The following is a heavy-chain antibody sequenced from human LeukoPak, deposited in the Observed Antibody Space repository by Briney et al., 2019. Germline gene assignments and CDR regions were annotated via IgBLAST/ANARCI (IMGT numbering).Heavy chain of an antibody. CDR3: VKESRVVRGVIMDAFDM. CDR1: GFTFSSYA. J-gene: IGHJ3*02. D-gene: IGHD3-10*01. CDR2: ISINGGST. Sequence: GESLRLSCSASGFTFSSYAMHWVRQAPGKGLEYVSGISINGGSTDYADSVKGRFTISRDNSKNTVYLQMSSLRAEDTAVYYCVKESRVVRGVIMDAFDMWGQGTMVTVSS. V-gene: IGHV3-64D*06.